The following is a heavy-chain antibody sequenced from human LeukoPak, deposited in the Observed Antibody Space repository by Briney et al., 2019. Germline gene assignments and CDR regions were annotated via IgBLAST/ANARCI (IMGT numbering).Heavy chain of an antibody. CDR2: INPDSGGT. D-gene: IGHD1-26*01. CDR3: ARDPPRSYSRPDAFDI. V-gene: IGHV1-2*02. Sequence: ASVKVSCKASGYTFTGYFMHWVRQAPGQGLEWMGWINPDSGGTDYAQKFQGRVTMTRDTSISTAYMELRSLRSDDTAVYYCARDPPRSYSRPDAFDIWGQGTMVTVSS. J-gene: IGHJ3*02. CDR1: GYTFTGYF.